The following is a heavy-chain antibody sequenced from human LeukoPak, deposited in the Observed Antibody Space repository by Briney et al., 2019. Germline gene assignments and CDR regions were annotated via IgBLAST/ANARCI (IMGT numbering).Heavy chain of an antibody. D-gene: IGHD5-24*01. Sequence: SETLSLTCTVSGGSISSYYWSWIRQPPGKGLEWIGYIYYSGSTNYNPSLKSRVTISVDTSKNQFSPKLSSVTAADTAVYYCARGGGWLQYNWFDPWGQGTLVTVSS. V-gene: IGHV4-59*01. CDR1: GGSISSYY. CDR2: IYYSGST. CDR3: ARGGGWLQYNWFDP. J-gene: IGHJ5*02.